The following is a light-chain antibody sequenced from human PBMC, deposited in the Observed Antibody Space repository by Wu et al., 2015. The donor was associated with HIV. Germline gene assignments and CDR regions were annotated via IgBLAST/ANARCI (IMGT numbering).Light chain of an antibody. CDR1: QNVSSSY. CDR2: GAS. J-gene: IGKJ1*01. V-gene: IGKV3-20*01. Sequence: EIVLTQSPGTLSLSPGERATLSCRASQNVSSSYLAWYHQKPGQAPRLLIYGASSRATGIPDRFSGSGSGTDFTLTISRLEPEDFAVYYCQQYGSSPPRTFGRRDQGRKSN. CDR3: QQYGSSPPRT.